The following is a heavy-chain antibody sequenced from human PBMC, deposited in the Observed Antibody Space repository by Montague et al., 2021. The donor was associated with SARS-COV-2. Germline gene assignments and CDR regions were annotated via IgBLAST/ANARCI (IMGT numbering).Heavy chain of an antibody. D-gene: IGHD2-15*01. Sequence: TLSLTCTVSGGSISSGGYYWSWIRQHPGKGLEWIGYIYYSGSTYYTPSLKSRITISVDTSKNQFSLNLSSVTAADTAVYYCARVLGGYCSGGSYYRGWYFDLWGRGTLVTVSS. CDR3: ARVLGGYCSGGSYYRGWYFDL. CDR2: IYYSGST. V-gene: IGHV4-31*03. J-gene: IGHJ2*01. CDR1: GGSISSGGYY.